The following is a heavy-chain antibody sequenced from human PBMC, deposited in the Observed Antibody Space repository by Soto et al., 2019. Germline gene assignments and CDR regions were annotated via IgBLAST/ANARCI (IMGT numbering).Heavy chain of an antibody. CDR1: GASIGGYY. CDR3: ARDLWGYCGTDCYPLDV. J-gene: IGHJ6*02. Sequence: PETLSLTCTVSGASIGGYYWSWIRQPPGKGLEWIGYMYNTGSTVYNPSFKSRVTISVDTSKDQFSLKLNSVTAADTAVYYCARDLWGYCGTDCYPLDVWGQGTTVTVSS. CDR2: MYNTGST. V-gene: IGHV4-59*01. D-gene: IGHD2-21*02.